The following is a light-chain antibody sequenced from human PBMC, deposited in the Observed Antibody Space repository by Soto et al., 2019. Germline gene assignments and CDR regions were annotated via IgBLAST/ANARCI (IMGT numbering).Light chain of an antibody. V-gene: IGKV1-39*01. Sequence: DIQMTQSPSSLSASVGDRVTITCRASQSISSSLNWYQQKPGKAPNLLIYAASSLHSGVPSRFSGSGSGTHFTLTISSLQPEDFATYHCQQRYTNHNTFGPGTKVDIK. CDR1: QSISSS. J-gene: IGKJ3*01. CDR3: QQRYTNHNT. CDR2: AAS.